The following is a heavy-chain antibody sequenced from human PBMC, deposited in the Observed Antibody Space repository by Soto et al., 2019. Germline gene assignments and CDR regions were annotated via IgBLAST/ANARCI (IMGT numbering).Heavy chain of an antibody. D-gene: IGHD1-26*01. CDR1: GITSSHCW. V-gene: IGHV3-7*01. J-gene: IGHJ4*02. Sequence: RISCAASGITSSHCWRTWVRQAPGQGLEWLATIKQDGSQKYYVDSVKGRFTISRDNPKNSLYLQMDSLRAEDTAIYSCARYEVVVGAPFDWSGQGTLVTVSS. CDR2: IKQDGSQK. CDR3: ARYEVVVGAPFDW.